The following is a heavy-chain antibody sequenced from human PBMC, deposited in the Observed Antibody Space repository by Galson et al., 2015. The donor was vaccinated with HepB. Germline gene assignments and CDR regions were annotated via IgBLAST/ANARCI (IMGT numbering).Heavy chain of an antibody. D-gene: IGHD6-25*01. J-gene: IGHJ3*02. CDR2: INTNGRST. V-gene: IGHV3-64D*06. CDR1: GFTFNDYA. Sequence: SLRLSCAASGFTFNDYAMHWVRQAPGKEPQYVSAINTNGRSTYYADSVKGRFTISRDNSKNTLYLQVSSLRGDDTALYYCVKERIGGFSHDAFDIWGQGTMVTVSS. CDR3: VKERIGGFSHDAFDI.